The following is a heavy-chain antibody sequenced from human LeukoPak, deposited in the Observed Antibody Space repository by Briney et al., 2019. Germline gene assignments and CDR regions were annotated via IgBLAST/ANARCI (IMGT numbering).Heavy chain of an antibody. J-gene: IGHJ4*02. CDR1: GFTFSSYA. CDR3: ASGYSGSYLLGYYFDY. Sequence: GGSLRLSCAASGFTFSSYAMCWVRQAPGKGLEWVSAISGSGGSTYYADSVKGRFTISRDNSKNTLYLQMNSLRAEDTAVYYCASGYSGSYLLGYYFDYWGQGTLVTVSS. CDR2: ISGSGGST. D-gene: IGHD1-26*01. V-gene: IGHV3-23*01.